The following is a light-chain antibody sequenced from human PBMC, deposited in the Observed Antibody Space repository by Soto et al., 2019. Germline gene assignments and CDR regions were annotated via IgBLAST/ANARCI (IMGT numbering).Light chain of an antibody. J-gene: IGKJ1*01. Sequence: DGQMTQSPSSLSASIGGRVTITCQASQDIRNYLNWYQQKPGKAPDHLIHDASNLETGVPSRFSGSGSETVFTFTTSSLQPGDIATYYCQQYDKLVTFGQGTKV. CDR2: DAS. CDR3: QQYDKLVT. V-gene: IGKV1-33*01. CDR1: QDIRNY.